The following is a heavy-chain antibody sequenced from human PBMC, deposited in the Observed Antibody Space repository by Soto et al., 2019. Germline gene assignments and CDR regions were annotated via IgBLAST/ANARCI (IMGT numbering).Heavy chain of an antibody. Sequence: ASVKVSCKASGYTFTSYDINWVRQATGQGLEWMGWMNPNSGNTGYAQKFQGRVTMTRNTSISTAYMELSSLRSEDTAVYYCARGFPVVPAAMASDYYYYMDVWGKGTTVTVSS. CDR3: ARGFPVVPAAMASDYYYYMDV. CDR2: MNPNSGNT. J-gene: IGHJ6*03. V-gene: IGHV1-8*01. D-gene: IGHD2-2*01. CDR1: GYTFTSYD.